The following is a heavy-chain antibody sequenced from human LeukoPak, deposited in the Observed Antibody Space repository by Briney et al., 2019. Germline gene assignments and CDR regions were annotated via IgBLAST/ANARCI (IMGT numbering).Heavy chain of an antibody. CDR2: IYHSGST. CDR3: VGIGYYYYYMDV. Sequence: SETLSLTCTVSGGSISSGGYYWSWIRQPPGKGLEWIGYIYHSGSTYYNPSLKSRVTISVDRSKNQFSLKLSSVTAADTAVYYCVGIGYYYYYMDVWGKGTTVTVSS. J-gene: IGHJ6*03. D-gene: IGHD7-27*01. CDR1: GGSISSGGYY. V-gene: IGHV4-30-2*01.